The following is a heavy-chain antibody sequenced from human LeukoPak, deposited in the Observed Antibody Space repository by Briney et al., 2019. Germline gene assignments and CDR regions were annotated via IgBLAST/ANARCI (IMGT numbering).Heavy chain of an antibody. D-gene: IGHD6-6*01. V-gene: IGHV3-21*01. CDR3: ARRGQLVPYFDY. CDR2: ISSSSSYI. Sequence: GGSLRLSCAASGFTFSSYSMNWVRQAPGKGLEWVSSISSSSSYIYYADSVKGRFTISRDSAKNSLYLQMNSLRAEDTAVYYCARRGQLVPYFDYWGQGTLVTVSS. J-gene: IGHJ4*02. CDR1: GFTFSSYS.